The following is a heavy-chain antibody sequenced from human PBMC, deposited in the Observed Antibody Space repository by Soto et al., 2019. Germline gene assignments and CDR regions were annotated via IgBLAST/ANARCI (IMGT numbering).Heavy chain of an antibody. CDR3: AKERDTRSSSCFDS. J-gene: IGHJ4*02. Sequence: QVQLVESGGGVVQPGRSLRLSCAASRFTFSNYGMQWVRQAPGKGLEWVAVISHDGTVKYYVDSVKGRFTISRDNFQNTLDLQMDSLRAEDTAVYYCAKERDTRSSSCFDSWGQGTLVTVSS. D-gene: IGHD5-18*01. CDR2: ISHDGTVK. CDR1: RFTFSNYG. V-gene: IGHV3-30*18.